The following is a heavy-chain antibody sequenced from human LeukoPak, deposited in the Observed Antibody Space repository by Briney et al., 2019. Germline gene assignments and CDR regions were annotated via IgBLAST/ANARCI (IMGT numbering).Heavy chain of an antibody. CDR3: ARDPRGPTGYDSSGRDTFDY. Sequence: GGSLRLSCAASGFTFSSYAMHWVRQAPGKGLEWVAVISYDGSNKYYTDSVKGRFTISRDNSKNTLYLQMNSLRAEDTAVYYCARDPRGPTGYDSSGRDTFDYWGQGTLVTVSS. V-gene: IGHV3-30*04. CDR2: ISYDGSNK. D-gene: IGHD3-22*01. CDR1: GFTFSSYA. J-gene: IGHJ4*02.